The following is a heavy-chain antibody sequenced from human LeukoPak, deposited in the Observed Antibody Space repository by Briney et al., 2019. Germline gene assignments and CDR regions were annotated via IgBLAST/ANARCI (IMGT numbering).Heavy chain of an antibody. D-gene: IGHD3-3*01. J-gene: IGHJ5*02. CDR2: IIPIFGTA. CDR1: GGTFSSYA. V-gene: IGHV1-69*05. CDR3: AGLEWPYSFDP. Sequence: ASVKVSCKASGGTFSSYAISWVRQAPGQGLEWMGRIIPIFGTANYAQKFQGRVTMTRDTSTSTVYMELSSLRSEDTAVYYCAGLEWPYSFDPWGQGTLVTVSS.